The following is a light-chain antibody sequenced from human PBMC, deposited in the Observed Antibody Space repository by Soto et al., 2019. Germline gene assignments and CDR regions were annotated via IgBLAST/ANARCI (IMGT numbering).Light chain of an antibody. V-gene: IGLV4-69*02. J-gene: IGLJ3*02. CDR3: QTWGTGINWV. CDR2: VNSDGSH. Sequence: QLVLTQSPSASASLGASVKLTCTLSRGHSSYAIAWHQQQPEKGPRYLMKVNSDGSHTKGDGIPARFSGSSSGAERYLTISGLQSEDEADYYCQTWGTGINWVFGGGTKVTVL. CDR1: RGHSSYA.